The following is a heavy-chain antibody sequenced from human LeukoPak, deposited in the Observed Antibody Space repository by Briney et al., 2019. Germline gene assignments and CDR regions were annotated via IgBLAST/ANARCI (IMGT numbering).Heavy chain of an antibody. CDR3: ARDPPFIIGTTFFDY. CDR1: GFTFSSYG. CDR2: ISTSSTYI. Sequence: GGSLRLSCAASGFTFSSYGMNWVRQAPGKGLEWVSSISTSSTYIYYADSVKGRFTISRDNVKNSLYLQVNSLRAEDTAVYYCARDPPFIIGTTFFDYWGQGTLVTVSS. V-gene: IGHV3-21*01. D-gene: IGHD1-20*01. J-gene: IGHJ4*02.